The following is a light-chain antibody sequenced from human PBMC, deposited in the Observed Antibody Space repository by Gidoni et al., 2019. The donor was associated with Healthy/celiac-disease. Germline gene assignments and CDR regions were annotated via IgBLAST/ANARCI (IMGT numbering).Light chain of an antibody. J-gene: IGKJ4*01. CDR1: QSVSSY. CDR3: QQRRNWGALT. Sequence: EIVLTQSPATLSLSPGERATLSCRASQSVSSYLAWYQQKPGQAPRLLIYDASNRATGIPARFSGSGSGTDFTLPISSLEPEDFAVYYCQQRRNWGALTFGGGTKVEIK. CDR2: DAS. V-gene: IGKV3-11*01.